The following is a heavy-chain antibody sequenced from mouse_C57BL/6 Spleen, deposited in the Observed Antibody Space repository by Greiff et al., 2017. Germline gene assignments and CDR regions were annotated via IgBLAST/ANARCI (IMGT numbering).Heavy chain of an antibody. V-gene: IGHV1-82*01. Sequence: VKLQESGPELVKPGASVKISCKASGYAFSSSWMNWVKQRPGKGLEWIGRIYPGDGDTNYNGKFKGKATLTADKSSSTAYMQLSSLTSEDSAVYFCAREGPGPYYFDYWGQGTTLTVSS. CDR2: IYPGDGDT. D-gene: IGHD3-3*01. CDR3: AREGPGPYYFDY. CDR1: GYAFSSSW. J-gene: IGHJ2*01.